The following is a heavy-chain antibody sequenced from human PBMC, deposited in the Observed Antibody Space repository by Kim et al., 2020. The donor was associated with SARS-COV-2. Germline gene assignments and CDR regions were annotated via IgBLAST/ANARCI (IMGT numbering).Heavy chain of an antibody. V-gene: IGHV4-31*03. D-gene: IGHD1-20*01. CDR3: ARQSMYNWNDGGDY. Sequence: SETLSLTCTVSGGSISSGGYYWSWIRQHPGKGLEWIGYIYYSGSTYYNPSLKSRVTISVDTSKNQFSLKLSSVTAADTAVYYCARQSMYNWNDGGDYWGQGTLVTVSS. CDR2: IYYSGST. J-gene: IGHJ4*02. CDR1: GGSISSGGYY.